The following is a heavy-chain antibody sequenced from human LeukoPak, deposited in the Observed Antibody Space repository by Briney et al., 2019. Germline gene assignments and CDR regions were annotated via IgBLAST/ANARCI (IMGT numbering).Heavy chain of an antibody. CDR3: ARPPADYYDSSGFDWFDP. Sequence: ASVNVSCKASGYTFTSYAMNWVRQAPGQGLEWMGWINTNTGNPTYAQGFTGRFVFSLDTSVSTAYLQISSLKAEDTAVYYCARPPADYYDSSGFDWFDPWGQGTLVTVSS. J-gene: IGHJ5*02. V-gene: IGHV7-4-1*02. CDR2: INTNTGNP. CDR1: GYTFTSYA. D-gene: IGHD3-22*01.